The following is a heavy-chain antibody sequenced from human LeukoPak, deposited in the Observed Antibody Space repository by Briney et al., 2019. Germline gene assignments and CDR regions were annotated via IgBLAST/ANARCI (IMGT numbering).Heavy chain of an antibody. V-gene: IGHV3-23*01. CDR2: ISGSSSHT. Sequence: GGSLRLSCAASGFTFSIYAMSWVRQAPGKGLEWVSVISGSSSHTLDADSVRGRFIISRDNTRNTLYLHMNSLRAEDTALYYCAKEHDYSNAAPEWGFDSWGQGTLVTVSS. J-gene: IGHJ4*02. CDR3: AKEHDYSNAAPEWGFDS. CDR1: GFTFSIYA. D-gene: IGHD3-3*01.